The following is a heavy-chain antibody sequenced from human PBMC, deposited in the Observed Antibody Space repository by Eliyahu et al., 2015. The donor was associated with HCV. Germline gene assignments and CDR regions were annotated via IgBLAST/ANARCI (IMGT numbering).Heavy chain of an antibody. J-gene: IGHJ4*02. D-gene: IGHD1-20*01. CDR3: TTQLTGTTYDC. V-gene: IGHV3-15*01. Sequence: EVQLVESGGGLVKPGGSLXLSCAASGFAFSNAWMXWVRQAPGKGLEWVGRIKSKTDGGTTDYAAPVKGRFTISRDDSKNTLHLQMNSLKTGDTAVYYCTTQLTGTTYDCWGPGTLVTVSS. CDR2: IKSKTDGGTT. CDR1: GFAFSNAW.